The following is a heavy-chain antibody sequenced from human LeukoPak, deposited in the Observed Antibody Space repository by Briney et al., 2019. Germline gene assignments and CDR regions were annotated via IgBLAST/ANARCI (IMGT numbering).Heavy chain of an antibody. CDR3: AILTRVFDY. J-gene: IGHJ4*02. Sequence: PSDTLSLTCAVYGGSFSGYYWSWIRQPPGKGLEWIGEINHSGSTNYNPSLKSRVTILVDTSKNQFSLKLSSVTAADTAVYYCAILTRVFDYWGQGTLVTVSS. CDR2: INHSGST. V-gene: IGHV4-34*01. D-gene: IGHD1-14*01. CDR1: GGSFSGYY.